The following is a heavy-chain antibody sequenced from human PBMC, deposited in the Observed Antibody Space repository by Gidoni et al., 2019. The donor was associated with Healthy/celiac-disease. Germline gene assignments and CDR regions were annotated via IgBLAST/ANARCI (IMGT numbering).Heavy chain of an antibody. Sequence: QVQLVQSGDEVKKPGASVKVSCKASGYTFTGYYMHWVRQAPGPGLEWMGRINPNSGGTTYAQKFQGRAPMTRDTSISTAYMELSRLRSDDTALYYCARAGIAARQGWFDPWGQGTLVTVSS. D-gene: IGHD6-6*01. J-gene: IGHJ5*02. CDR2: INPNSGGT. CDR3: ARAGIAARQGWFDP. V-gene: IGHV1-2*06. CDR1: GYTFTGYY.